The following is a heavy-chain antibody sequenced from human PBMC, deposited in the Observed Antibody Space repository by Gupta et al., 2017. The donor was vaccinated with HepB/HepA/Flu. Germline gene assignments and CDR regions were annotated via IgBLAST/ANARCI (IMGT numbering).Heavy chain of an antibody. CDR2: IGSGGVTK. D-gene: IGHD2-21*01. CDR1: GFTFGDYY. CDR3: ARVAQFWPTYYFDY. J-gene: IGHJ4*02. V-gene: IGHV3-11*01. Sequence: QVQLVEPGGGLVKPGGSLRLSCADSGFTFGDYYMSWVRQAPGKRPEWVSYIGSGGVTKYYADSVRGRFTVSRDNAKNSLYLQVNSLSADDTAVYYCARVAQFWPTYYFDYWGRGTLVTVSS.